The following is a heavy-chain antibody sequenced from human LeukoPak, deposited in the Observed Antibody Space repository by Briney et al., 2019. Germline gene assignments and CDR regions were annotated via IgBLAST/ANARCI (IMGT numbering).Heavy chain of an antibody. CDR2: IYTSGST. Sequence: SETLSLTCTVSGGSIRSYSWSWIRQPAGKGLEWLGRIYTSGSTNYNPSLKSRVTMSVDTSKNQISLKLSSVTAADTAVYYCARFSPRAMGNYLDFWGQGTLVTVSS. CDR1: GGSIRSYS. CDR3: ARFSPRAMGNYLDF. V-gene: IGHV4-4*07. J-gene: IGHJ4*02. D-gene: IGHD7-27*01.